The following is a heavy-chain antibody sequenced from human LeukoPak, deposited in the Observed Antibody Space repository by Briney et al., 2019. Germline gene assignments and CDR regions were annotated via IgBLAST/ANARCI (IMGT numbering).Heavy chain of an antibody. CDR2: IYSGGST. J-gene: IGHJ4*02. D-gene: IGHD2-8*01. V-gene: IGHV3-53*01. CDR1: GFTVSSNY. CDR3: ARGDCTNGVCYTGGFDY. Sequence: PGGSLRLSCAASGFTVSSNYMSWVRQAPGKGLEWVSVIYSGGSTYYADSVKGRFTISGDNSKSTLYLQMNSLRAEDTAVYYCARGDCTNGVCYTGGFDYWGQGTLVTVSS.